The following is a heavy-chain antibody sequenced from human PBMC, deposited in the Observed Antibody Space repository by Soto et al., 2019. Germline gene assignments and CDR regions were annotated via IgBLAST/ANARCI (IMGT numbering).Heavy chain of an antibody. D-gene: IGHD5-12*01. Sequence: ARRWSCEGPGKGLEWVGFIRSKAYGGTTEYAASVKGRFSISRDDSKSIAYVHMNSLKTEDTAIYYCTRELPGSSAYDFHGLDVWGQGT. V-gene: IGHV3-49*03. CDR3: TRELPGSSAYDFHGLDV. CDR1: A. CDR2: IRSKAYGGTT. J-gene: IGHJ6*02.